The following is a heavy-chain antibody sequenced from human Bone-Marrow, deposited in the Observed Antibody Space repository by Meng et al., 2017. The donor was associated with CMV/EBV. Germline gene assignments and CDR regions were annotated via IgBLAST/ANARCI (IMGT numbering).Heavy chain of an antibody. CDR3: ARGYPNYYYGMDV. CDR2: ISSRSGYI. V-gene: IGHV3-21*01. J-gene: IGHJ6*02. D-gene: IGHD2-2*02. Sequence: GESLKISCSASGFSFSSHNMNWVRQAPGKGLEWVSSISSRSGYIYYADSVKGRFTISRDNAKNSLYLQMNSLRAEETAVYYCARGYPNYYYGMDVWGQGTTVTVSS. CDR1: GFSFSSHN.